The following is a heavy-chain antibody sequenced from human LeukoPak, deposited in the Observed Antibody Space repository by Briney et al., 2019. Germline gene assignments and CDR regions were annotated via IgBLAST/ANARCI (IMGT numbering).Heavy chain of an antibody. V-gene: IGHV3-7*01. D-gene: IGHD4/OR15-4a*01. CDR2: IKEDGSEK. J-gene: IGHJ4*02. CDR1: GFTFSRYW. Sequence: GSXXLSXAASGFTFSRYWMSWVRQAPGKGLEWVANIKEDGSEKYYVDSVKGRFTISRDNAKNSLYLQMNSLRAEDTAVYYCVSDYGDVWGQGSLVTVSS. CDR3: VSDYGDV.